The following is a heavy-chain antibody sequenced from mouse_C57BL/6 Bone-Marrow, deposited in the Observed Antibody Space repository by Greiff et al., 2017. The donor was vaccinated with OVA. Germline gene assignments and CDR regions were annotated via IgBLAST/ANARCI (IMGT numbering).Heavy chain of an antibody. J-gene: IGHJ3*01. V-gene: IGHV1-62-2*01. CDR2: FYPGSGSI. CDR1: GYTFTEYT. D-gene: IGHD1-1*01. Sequence: QVQLQQSGAELVKPGASVKLSCKASGYTFTEYTIHWVKQRSGQGLEWIGWFYPGSGSIKYNEKFKDKATLTADKSSSTVYMELSRLTSEDSAVYFGARHEGSHYGSSGAWFAYWGQGTLVTVSA. CDR3: ARHEGSHYGSSGAWFAY.